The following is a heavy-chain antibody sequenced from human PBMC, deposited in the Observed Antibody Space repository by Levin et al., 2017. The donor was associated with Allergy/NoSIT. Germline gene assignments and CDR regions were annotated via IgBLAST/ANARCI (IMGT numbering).Heavy chain of an antibody. Sequence: LRLSCAVSGGSISSGGYSWSWIRQPPGKGLEWIGYIYHSGSTYYNPSLKSRVTISVDRSKNQFSLKLSSVTAADTAVYYCARGAPGGYYGSGVYYFDYWGQGTLVTVSS. CDR3: ARGAPGGYYGSGVYYFDY. CDR1: GGSISSGGYS. J-gene: IGHJ4*02. D-gene: IGHD3-10*01. V-gene: IGHV4-30-2*01. CDR2: IYHSGST.